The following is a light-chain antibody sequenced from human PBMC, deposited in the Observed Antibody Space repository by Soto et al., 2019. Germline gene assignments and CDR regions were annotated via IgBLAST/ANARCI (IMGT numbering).Light chain of an antibody. V-gene: IGKV3-11*02. Sequence: EIVLTQSPATLSLSPGERATLSCRAIQSVRSYLAWYQQKPGQAPRLLIYDASTRATGIPARFSGSGSGRDFTLTISSPEPEDFAVYYCHQRSDWPPVTFGGGTKVDIK. CDR3: HQRSDWPPVT. J-gene: IGKJ4*02. CDR1: QSVRSY. CDR2: DAS.